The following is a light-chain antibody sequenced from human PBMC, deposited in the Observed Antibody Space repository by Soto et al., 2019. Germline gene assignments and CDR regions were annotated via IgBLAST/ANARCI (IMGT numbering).Light chain of an antibody. CDR2: AAS. Sequence: DIQMTQSPSSLSASVGDRVTITCRASQSISSFLYWYQQKPGKAPKLLIYAASSLQSGVPSRFSDSGSATEFTLTISSLHAGDLATYYCQQTYTSAYTFGLGKKVEIK. J-gene: IGKJ2*01. CDR1: QSISSF. V-gene: IGKV1-39*01. CDR3: QQTYTSAYT.